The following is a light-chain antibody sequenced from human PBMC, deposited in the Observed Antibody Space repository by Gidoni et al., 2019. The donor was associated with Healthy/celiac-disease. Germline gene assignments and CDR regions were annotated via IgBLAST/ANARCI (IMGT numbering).Light chain of an antibody. V-gene: IGKV3-15*01. CDR1: QSVSSN. J-gene: IGKJ2*01. Sequence: EIVLTQSPATLSVSPGERATLSCRASQSVSSNLAWYQQKPGQAHRLLIYGASTRATGIPARFSGSGCGTEFTLTISSLQSEDFAVYYCQQYNNWPRLMYTFXQXTKLXIK. CDR2: GAS. CDR3: QQYNNWPRLMYT.